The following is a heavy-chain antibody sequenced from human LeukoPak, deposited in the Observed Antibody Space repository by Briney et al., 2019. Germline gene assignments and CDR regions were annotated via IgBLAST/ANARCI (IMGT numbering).Heavy chain of an antibody. Sequence: GASLQISCQGSGSIFTSYWIAWVRQLPGKGLEWMGIIDPTDSHTTYSPSFQGQVTLSAHNSISTAYLHWSSLKASDTAIYYCATVWSSITGFDPWGQGTLVTVSS. CDR1: GSIFTSYW. V-gene: IGHV5-51*01. J-gene: IGHJ5*02. D-gene: IGHD3-16*01. CDR3: ATVWSSITGFDP. CDR2: IDPTDSHT.